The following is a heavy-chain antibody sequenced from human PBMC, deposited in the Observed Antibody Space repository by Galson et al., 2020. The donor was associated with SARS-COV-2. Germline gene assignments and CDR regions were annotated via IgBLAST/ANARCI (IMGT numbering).Heavy chain of an antibody. CDR1: GITVSSNY. V-gene: IGHV3-66*01. CDR3: ARDHGAVADTPNDAFDI. Sequence: GESLKISCVASGITVSSNYMSWVRQAPGKGLGWVQAIYSDGSTYYADSVKGRLTISSDNSKNTLYLQMNGLRAEDTAVYYCARDHGAVADTPNDAFDIWGQGRMVIVSS. J-gene: IGHJ3*02. D-gene: IGHD6-19*01. CDR2: IYSDGST.